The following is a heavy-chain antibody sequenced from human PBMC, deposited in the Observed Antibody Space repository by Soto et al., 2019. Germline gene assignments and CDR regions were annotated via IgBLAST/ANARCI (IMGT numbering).Heavy chain of an antibody. CDR3: AAGPYYYGSGSPLGDV. CDR2: IVVGSGNT. V-gene: IGHV1-58*01. Sequence: QMQLVQSGPEVKKPGTSVKVSCKASGFTFTSSAVQWVRQARGQRLEWIGWIVVGSGNTNYAQKFQERVTITRDMSTSTAYMELSSLRSEDTAVYYCAAGPYYYGSGSPLGDVWGQGTTVTVSS. J-gene: IGHJ6*02. CDR1: GFTFTSSA. D-gene: IGHD3-10*01.